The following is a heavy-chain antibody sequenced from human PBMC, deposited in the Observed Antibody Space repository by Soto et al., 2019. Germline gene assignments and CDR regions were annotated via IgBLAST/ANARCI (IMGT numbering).Heavy chain of an antibody. CDR1: GGTFSSYA. CDR2: IIPIFGTA. Sequence: ASVKVSCKASGGTFSSYAISWVRQAPGQGLEWMGGIIPIFGTANYAQKFQGRVTITADESTSTAYMELSSLRSEDTAVYYCARVRHDILTGYSPGDFDYWGQGTLVTGSS. D-gene: IGHD3-9*01. J-gene: IGHJ4*02. CDR3: ARVRHDILTGYSPGDFDY. V-gene: IGHV1-69*13.